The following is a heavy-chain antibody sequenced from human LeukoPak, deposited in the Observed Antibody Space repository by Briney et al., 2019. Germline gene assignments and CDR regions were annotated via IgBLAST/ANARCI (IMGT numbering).Heavy chain of an antibody. CDR2: IKEDGGEK. Sequence: GGSLRLSCAASGFTLSSYWMSWVRQAPGKGLEWVANIKEDGGEKYYVDSVKGRFIISRDNARNSLYLQMNSLRVEDTAVYYCARARFETTVTALIRKKNYYYYYMDVWGKGTTVTVSS. D-gene: IGHD4-17*01. CDR3: ARARFETTVTALIRKKNYYYYYMDV. J-gene: IGHJ6*03. V-gene: IGHV3-7*01. CDR1: GFTLSSYW.